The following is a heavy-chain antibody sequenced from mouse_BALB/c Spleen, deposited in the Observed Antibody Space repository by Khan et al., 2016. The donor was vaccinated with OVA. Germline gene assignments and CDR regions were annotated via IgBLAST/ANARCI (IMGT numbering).Heavy chain of an antibody. J-gene: IGHJ4*01. CDR1: GYTFTNYG. V-gene: IGHV9-3-1*01. CDR3: ARPPYFSYSLDL. Sequence: QIQLVQSGPEMKKPGETVKISCKASGYTFTNYGMNWVKQSPGKALKWMGWINTFTGEPTYADDFKGRFAFSLETSASTASLQINNLKNEDTATYFCARPPYFSYSLDLWGQGTSVTVSS. CDR2: INTFTGEP. D-gene: IGHD2-12*01.